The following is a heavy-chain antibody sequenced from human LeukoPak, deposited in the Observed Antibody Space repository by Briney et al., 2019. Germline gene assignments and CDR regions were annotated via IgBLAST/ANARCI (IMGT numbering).Heavy chain of an antibody. CDR1: AGSISSSSYY. J-gene: IGHJ6*02. Sequence: KTSETLSLNCTVSAGSISSSSYYWGWLRQPPGKGLEWIGSIYYSGSTYYNPSLKSRVTISVGTSKNQFSLKLSCVTAADTAVYYCGAGTDHYYYYYGMDVWGQGTTVTVSS. D-gene: IGHD6-19*01. V-gene: IGHV4-39*01. CDR3: GAGTDHYYYYYGMDV. CDR2: IYYSGST.